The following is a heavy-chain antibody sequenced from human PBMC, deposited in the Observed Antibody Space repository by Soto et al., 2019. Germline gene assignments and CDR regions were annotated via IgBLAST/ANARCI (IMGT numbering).Heavy chain of an antibody. CDR3: ARDRGDWSGYFDY. V-gene: IGHV3-30-3*01. D-gene: IGHD3-3*01. J-gene: IGHJ4*02. Sequence: PGKGLEWVAVISYDGSNKYYADSVEGRFTISRDNSKNTLYLQMNSLRAEDTAVYYCARDRGDWSGYFDYWGQGTLVTGSS. CDR2: ISYDGSNK.